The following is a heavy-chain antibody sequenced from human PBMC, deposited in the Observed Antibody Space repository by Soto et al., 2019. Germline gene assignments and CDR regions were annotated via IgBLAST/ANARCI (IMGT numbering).Heavy chain of an antibody. Sequence: QVQLVESGGGLVRPGGSLRLSCAASGFTFRDYDMSWIRQAPGKGLEWVSCISSSATATYYADSVKGRFTISRDNAKNALWVEMNSLRVEDSAGYYCARKGPRAARPNHWGQGTLVTVSS. V-gene: IGHV3-11*01. D-gene: IGHD6-6*01. J-gene: IGHJ5*02. CDR2: ISSSATAT. CDR3: ARKGPRAARPNH. CDR1: GFTFRDYD.